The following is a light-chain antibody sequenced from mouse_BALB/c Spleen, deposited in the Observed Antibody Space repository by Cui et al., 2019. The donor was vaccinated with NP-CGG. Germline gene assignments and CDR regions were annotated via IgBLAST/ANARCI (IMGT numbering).Light chain of an antibody. V-gene: IGLV1*01. CDR2: GTN. Sequence: QAAEGPLPGLTTSPGETVTLTCRSSTGAVTTSNYANWVQEKPDHLFTGLIGGTNNRVPGVPARFSGSLIGDKAALTITGAQTEDEAVYFCALWYSNHWVFGGGTKLTVL. CDR3: ALWYSNHWV. J-gene: IGLJ1*01. CDR1: TGAVTTSNY.